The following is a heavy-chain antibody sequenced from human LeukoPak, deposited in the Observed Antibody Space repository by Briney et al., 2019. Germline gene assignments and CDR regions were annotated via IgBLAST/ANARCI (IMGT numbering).Heavy chain of an antibody. CDR2: MSDSGVSS. CDR3: ASSSRGGLSPFQH. CDR1: GFTFSSYA. V-gene: IGHV3-23*01. J-gene: IGHJ1*01. D-gene: IGHD3-10*01. Sequence: PGGSLRLSCAASGFTFSSYAMSWVRQAPGKGLEWVSGMSDSGVSSYYADSVKGRFTISRDNSKNTLYLQMNSLRAEDTAVYYCASSSRGGLSPFQHWGQGTLVTVSS.